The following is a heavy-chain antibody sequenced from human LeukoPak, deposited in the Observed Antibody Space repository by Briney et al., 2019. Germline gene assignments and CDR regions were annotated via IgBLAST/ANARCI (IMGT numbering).Heavy chain of an antibody. CDR2: IYYNGST. Sequence: PSETLSLTCTVSGGSISRYYWSWIRQPPGKGLEWIGNIYYNGSTNYKPSLKSRVTISVHTSKNQFSLNLRSLIAADTAVYYCARGGYSGYAFDRWGQGTRVTASS. D-gene: IGHD5-12*01. V-gene: IGHV4-59*01. CDR3: ARGGYSGYAFDR. CDR1: GGSISRYY. J-gene: IGHJ5*02.